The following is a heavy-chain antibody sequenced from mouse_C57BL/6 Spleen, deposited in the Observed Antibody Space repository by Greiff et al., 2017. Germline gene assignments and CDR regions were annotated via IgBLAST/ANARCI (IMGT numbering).Heavy chain of an antibody. CDR3: ARDYDDDVWYFGV. Sequence: EVQLQQSVAELVRPGASVKLSCTASGFNIKNTYMHWVQQTPEQGLEWIGRIDPANGNTKYAPKFQGKATITADTSSNTAYLQLSSLTSEDTAIYYCARDYDDDVWYFGVWGTGTTVTVAS. D-gene: IGHD2-4*01. CDR2: IDPANGNT. CDR1: GFNIKNTY. J-gene: IGHJ1*03. V-gene: IGHV14-3*01.